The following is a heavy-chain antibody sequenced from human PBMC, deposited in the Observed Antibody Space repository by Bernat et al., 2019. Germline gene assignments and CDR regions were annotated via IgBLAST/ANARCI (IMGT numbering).Heavy chain of an antibody. CDR3: AKSVYSSDNYGMDV. V-gene: IGHV3-30*02. J-gene: IGHJ6*02. D-gene: IGHD6-19*01. CDR1: GFTFSSFG. CDR2: IRYDGSKK. Sequence: VQLVESGGGLVQPGRSLRLSCAASGFTFSSFGMHWVRQAPGKGLEWVALIRYDGSKKYYADSVKGQVTISRDNSKNMLYLQMNSLRAEDTAVYYCAKSVYSSDNYGMDVWGQGTTVTVSS.